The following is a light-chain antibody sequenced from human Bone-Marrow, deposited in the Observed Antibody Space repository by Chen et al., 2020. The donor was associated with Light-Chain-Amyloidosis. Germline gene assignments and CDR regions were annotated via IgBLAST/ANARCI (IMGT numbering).Light chain of an antibody. CDR2: GAS. J-gene: IGKJ1*01. CDR3: QQYNNWPPAWT. Sequence: EIVMTQSPATLSVSSGERATLSCRASQSVSSNLAGYQQKPGQAPRLLIYGASTRATGIPARFSGSGSGTEFTLTISSLQSEDFAVDYCQQYNNWPPAWTFGQGTKVEIK. V-gene: IGKV3-15*01. CDR1: QSVSSN.